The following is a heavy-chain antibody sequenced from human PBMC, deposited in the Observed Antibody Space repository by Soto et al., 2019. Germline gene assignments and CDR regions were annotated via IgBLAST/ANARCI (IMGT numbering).Heavy chain of an antibody. CDR2: ISGSGGST. CDR1: GFTFSSYA. CDR3: AKVLDDYVWGSYRYKYFDY. J-gene: IGHJ4*02. Sequence: EVQLLESGGGLVQPGGSLRLSCAASGFTFSSYAMSWVRQAPGKGLEWVSGISGSGGSTYYADSVKGRFTISRDKSKNTLYLQMNSLRAEDTAVYYCAKVLDDYVWGSYRYKYFDYWGQGTLVTVSS. D-gene: IGHD3-16*02. V-gene: IGHV3-23*01.